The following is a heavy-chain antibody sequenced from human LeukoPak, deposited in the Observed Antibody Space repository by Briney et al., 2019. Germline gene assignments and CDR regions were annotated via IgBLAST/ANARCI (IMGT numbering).Heavy chain of an antibody. CDR3: ARGAQYKWNVYDY. CDR1: GGSISNFY. V-gene: IGHV4-4*07. CDR2: IYTSGST. J-gene: IGHJ4*02. Sequence: SETLSLTCTVSGGSISNFYWSWIRQPDGKGLEWIGRIYTSGSTTYNPSLKSRVTMSMDTSKNQFSLKLSSVTAADTAVYYCARGAQYKWNVYDYWGQGTLVTVSS. D-gene: IGHD1-20*01.